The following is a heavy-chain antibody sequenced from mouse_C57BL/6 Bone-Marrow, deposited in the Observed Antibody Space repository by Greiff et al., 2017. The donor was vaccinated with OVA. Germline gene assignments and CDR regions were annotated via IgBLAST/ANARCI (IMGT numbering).Heavy chain of an antibody. V-gene: IGHV2-9*01. Sequence: VQLVESGPGLVAPSQSLSITCTASGFSFTSYCVDWVRQTPGKGLEWLGVIWAGGSTNYNSALMSRKSTSKEDSKSQVFLKMNSRLTDDTAMYYCAKRLGRQRYWGQGTLVTVSA. CDR1: GFSFTSYC. J-gene: IGHJ3*01. D-gene: IGHD4-1*01. CDR2: IWAGGST. CDR3: AKRLGRQRY.